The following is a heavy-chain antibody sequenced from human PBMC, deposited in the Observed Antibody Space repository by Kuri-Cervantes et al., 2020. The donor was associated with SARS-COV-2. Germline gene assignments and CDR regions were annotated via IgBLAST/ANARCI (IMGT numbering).Heavy chain of an antibody. CDR2: ISKGSDTI. J-gene: IGHJ4*02. CDR3: ARGHIYCSGGSCYQYYFDY. CDR1: GFTFSSYG. Sequence: GESLKISCAASGFTFSSYGMDWVRLAPGKGLEWLAYISKGSDTIYYADSVKGRFTISRDNSKNTLYLQMNSLRAEDTAVYYCARGHIYCSGGSCYQYYFDYWGQGTLVTVSS. V-gene: IGHV3-48*01. D-gene: IGHD2-15*01.